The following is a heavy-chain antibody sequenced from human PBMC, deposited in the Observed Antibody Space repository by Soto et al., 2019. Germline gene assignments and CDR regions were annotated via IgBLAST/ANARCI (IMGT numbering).Heavy chain of an antibody. V-gene: IGHV1-2*04. J-gene: IGHJ3*02. Sequence: ASVKVSCKASGYTFGGFYIHWMRRAPGQGLEWVGSINSNSGATTYAQKFQDSVAMTRDTSVSTAYMDLNRLTSDDTAIYYCAIIMTHSDSFDIWGQGTIVTVPS. CDR2: INSNSGAT. D-gene: IGHD3-16*01. CDR1: GYTFGGFY. CDR3: AIIMTHSDSFDI.